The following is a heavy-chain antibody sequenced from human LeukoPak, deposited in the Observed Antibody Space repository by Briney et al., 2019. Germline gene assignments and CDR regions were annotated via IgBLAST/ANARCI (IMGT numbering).Heavy chain of an antibody. D-gene: IGHD3-10*01. CDR3: TGNYYGSGSYADFDY. V-gene: IGHV3-73*01. J-gene: IGHJ4*02. CDR1: GFTFSGSA. CDR2: IRSKANSYAT. Sequence: GGSLRLSCAASGFTFSGSAMHWVRQASGKGLEWVGRIRSKANSYATAYAASVKGRFTISRDDTKNTAYLQMDSLKTEDTAVYYCTGNYYGSGSYADFDYWGQGTLVTVSS.